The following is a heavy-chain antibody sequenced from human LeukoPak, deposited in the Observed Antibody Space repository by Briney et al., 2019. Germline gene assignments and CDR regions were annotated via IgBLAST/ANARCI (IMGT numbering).Heavy chain of an antibody. CDR3: ARGCWDYGSGSYCGIDY. J-gene: IGHJ4*02. CDR2: IASSSNYI. V-gene: IGHV3-21*03. Sequence: GGSLRLSCAASGFTFSRYNMNWARQDPGKGLEFVSSIASSSNYICYADSVKGRFTISRDNAKNSLYLQMNSLRDEDTTVYYCARGCWDYGSGSYCGIDYWGQGTLVTVSS. CDR1: GFTFSRYN. D-gene: IGHD3-10*01.